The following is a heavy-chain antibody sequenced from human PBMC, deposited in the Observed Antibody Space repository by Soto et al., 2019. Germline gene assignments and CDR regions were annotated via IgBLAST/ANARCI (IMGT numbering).Heavy chain of an antibody. V-gene: IGHV3-48*02. CDR3: PSAERKPTAVGRLYYYYGMDV. CDR2: ISSSSSTI. D-gene: IGHD6-19*01. CDR1: GFTFSRYS. Sequence: GVSLRLSCAAAGFTFSRYSRNWVRQAPGKGLEWVSYISSSSSTIYYADSGKGRFTISRDNAKNSLYLQMNSLRDEDTAVYYCPSAERKPTAVGRLYYYYGMDVWRQGTTVTVSS. J-gene: IGHJ6*02.